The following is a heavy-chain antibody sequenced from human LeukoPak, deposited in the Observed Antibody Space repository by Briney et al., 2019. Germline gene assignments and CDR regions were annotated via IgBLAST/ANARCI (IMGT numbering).Heavy chain of an antibody. Sequence: PGGSLRLSCAASGFTYSSYSMNWVRQAPGKGLAWVSYISSSSSTKYYADSVKGRFTISRDNAKNSLYLQMNSLRAEDTAVYYCVRDAAPYTPRVFDYWGQGILVTVSS. V-gene: IGHV3-48*01. J-gene: IGHJ4*02. D-gene: IGHD1-14*01. CDR3: VRDAAPYTPRVFDY. CDR1: GFTYSSYS. CDR2: ISSSSSTK.